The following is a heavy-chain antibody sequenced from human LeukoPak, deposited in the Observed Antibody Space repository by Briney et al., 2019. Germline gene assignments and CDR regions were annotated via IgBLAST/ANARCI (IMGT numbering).Heavy chain of an antibody. CDR3: ARDGNWFDP. CDR1: GGSFSGYY. CDR2: INHSGST. V-gene: IGHV4-34*01. J-gene: IGHJ5*02. Sequence: SEALSLTCAVYGGSFSGYYWSWIRQPPGKGLEWIGEINHSGSTNYNPSLKSRVTISVDTSKNQFSLKLSSVTAADTAVYYCARDGNWFDPWGQGTLVTVSS.